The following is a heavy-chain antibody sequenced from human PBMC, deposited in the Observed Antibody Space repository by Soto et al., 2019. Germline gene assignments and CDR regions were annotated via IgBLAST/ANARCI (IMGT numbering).Heavy chain of an antibody. CDR2: ISYTGANK. Sequence: QVRLVESGGGAVQPGDSLRLSCDASGFTFSTYAIHWVRQAPGKGLEWVAFISYTGANKYYADSVKGRFTVSRDNSKNIASLQMTSLKPEDSAVYYWARDSFLYSRGASYDHWGQGTLFTVSS. CDR1: GFTFSTYA. V-gene: IGHV3-30-3*01. D-gene: IGHD4-4*01. J-gene: IGHJ4*02. CDR3: ARDSFLYSRGASYDH.